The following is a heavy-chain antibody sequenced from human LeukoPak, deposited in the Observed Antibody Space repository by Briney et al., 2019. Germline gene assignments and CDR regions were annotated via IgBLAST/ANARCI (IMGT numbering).Heavy chain of an antibody. V-gene: IGHV4-61*05. J-gene: IGHJ4*02. CDR1: GGSITNTNYY. D-gene: IGHD3-22*01. Sequence: PSETLSLTCTVSGGSITNTNYYWAWIRQPPGKGLEWIGYILSSGSTHHNPSLKSRVTISVDTSKNQFSLKLSSVTAADTAVYYCARLMLYYYDSSGYFDYWGQGTLVTVSS. CDR3: ARLMLYYYDSSGYFDY. CDR2: ILSSGST.